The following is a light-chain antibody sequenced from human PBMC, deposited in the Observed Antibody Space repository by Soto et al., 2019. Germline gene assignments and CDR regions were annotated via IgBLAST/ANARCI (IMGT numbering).Light chain of an antibody. CDR1: QSIRNN. CDR3: QQRSNWPPVIT. J-gene: IGKJ5*01. V-gene: IGKV3D-15*01. CDR2: GAS. Sequence: DIPVTHSPATLSVSPGERATLYFSSSQSIRNNLAWYQQKPGQAPRLVIYGASSRASGVPARFSASGSGTEFTLTISSVQSEDFAVYYCQQRSNWPPVITFGQGTRLEIK.